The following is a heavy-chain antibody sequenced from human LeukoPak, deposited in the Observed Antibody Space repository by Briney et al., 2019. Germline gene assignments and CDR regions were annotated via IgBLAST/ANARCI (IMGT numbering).Heavy chain of an antibody. CDR1: GFTFSSYW. CDR2: ISSSGSTI. J-gene: IGHJ6*04. D-gene: IGHD3-10*02. Sequence: GGSLRLSCTASGFTFSSYWMSWVRQAPGKGLEWVSYISSSGSTIYYADSVKGRFTISRDNAKNSLYLQMNSLRAEDTAVYYCAELGITMIGGVWGKGTTVTISS. V-gene: IGHV3-48*04. CDR3: AELGITMIGGV.